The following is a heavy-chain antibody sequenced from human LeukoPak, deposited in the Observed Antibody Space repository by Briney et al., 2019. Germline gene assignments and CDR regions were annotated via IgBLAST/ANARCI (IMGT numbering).Heavy chain of an antibody. J-gene: IGHJ4*02. V-gene: IGHV1-18*01. CDR1: GYTFTSYG. Sequence: ASVKASCKASGYTFTSYGISWVRQAPGQGLEWMGWVSAYNGNTNYAQKLQGRVTMTTDTSTSTAYMELRSLRSDDTAVYYCATPSGYSSGWYGGIDYWGQGTLVTVSS. D-gene: IGHD6-19*01. CDR2: VSAYNGNT. CDR3: ATPSGYSSGWYGGIDY.